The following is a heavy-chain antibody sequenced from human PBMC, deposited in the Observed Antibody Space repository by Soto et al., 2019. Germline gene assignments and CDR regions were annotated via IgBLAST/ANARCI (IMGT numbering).Heavy chain of an antibody. Sequence: QVQLVQSGAEVKKPGASVKLSCKASGYIFTNYNIHWVRQAPGQRLEWMGWINVGNGNTKYSERFQGRVTNTMDTSASTAFMELSSLTSEDTGVYYCARDQCLGDVWGQGTTFTVSS. CDR2: INVGNGNT. CDR3: ARDQCLGDV. J-gene: IGHJ6*02. CDR1: GYIFTNYN. V-gene: IGHV1-3*01. D-gene: IGHD3-16*01.